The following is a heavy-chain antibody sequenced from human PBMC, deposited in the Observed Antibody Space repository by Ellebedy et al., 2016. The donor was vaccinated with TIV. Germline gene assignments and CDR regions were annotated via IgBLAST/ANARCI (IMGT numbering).Heavy chain of an antibody. D-gene: IGHD4-17*01. V-gene: IGHV3-7*01. CDR1: GFSFRSYW. CDR3: ARRGSYGDYAVQVNSWFDR. Sequence: GGSLRLSCAASGFSFRSYWMSWVRQAPGKGLEWVANIYQDGSAQYYVDSVNVRFTISRDNAKNSLFLQMNSLRVEDTAVYYCARRGSYGDYAVQVNSWFDRWGRGTLVSVSS. CDR2: IYQDGSAQ. J-gene: IGHJ5*02.